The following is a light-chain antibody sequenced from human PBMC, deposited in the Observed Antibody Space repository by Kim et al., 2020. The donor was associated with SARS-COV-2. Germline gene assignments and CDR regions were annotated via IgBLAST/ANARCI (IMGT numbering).Light chain of an antibody. CDR1: QSVSSK. V-gene: IGKV3-15*01. J-gene: IGKJ1*01. Sequence: SVSPGERATLACRASQSVSSKLAWFQQKPGQAPRLLIYGASTRATGIPARFSGSGSGTEFTLSISSLQSEDFAVYYCQQYISGWTFGQGTEVDIK. CDR2: GAS. CDR3: QQYISGWT.